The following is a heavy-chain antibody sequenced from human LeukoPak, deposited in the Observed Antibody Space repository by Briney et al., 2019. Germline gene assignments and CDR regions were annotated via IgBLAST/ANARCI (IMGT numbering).Heavy chain of an antibody. J-gene: IGHJ2*01. D-gene: IGHD6-19*01. CDR1: GYTFRTYS. Sequence: GGSLRLSCAATGYTFRTYSLNWGRQAPGKGLEWVSYISSSSDNTHYADSVKGRFTISRDNARNSLYLQMNSLRDEDTAVYYCARENYNRGWTYWYFDLWGRGTLVTVSS. V-gene: IGHV3-48*02. CDR3: ARENYNRGWTYWYFDL. CDR2: ISSSSDNT.